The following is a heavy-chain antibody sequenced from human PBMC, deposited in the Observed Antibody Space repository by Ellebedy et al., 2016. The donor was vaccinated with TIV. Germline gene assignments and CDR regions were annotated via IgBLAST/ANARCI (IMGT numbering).Heavy chain of an antibody. J-gene: IGHJ4*02. CDR3: TIGSEGFDY. Sequence: GESLKISCAASGFTFSTYVMTWVRQAPGKGLEWVSAISASGGITYYAASVKGRFTISRDNSKYTLYLQMNSLRAEDTAVYYCTIGSEGFDYWGQGTLVTVSS. V-gene: IGHV3-23*01. D-gene: IGHD3-10*01. CDR1: GFTFSTYV. CDR2: ISASGGIT.